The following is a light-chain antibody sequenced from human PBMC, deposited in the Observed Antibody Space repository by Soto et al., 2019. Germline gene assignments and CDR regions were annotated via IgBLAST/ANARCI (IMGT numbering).Light chain of an antibody. CDR2: GAS. CDR3: QQYNTWVFT. J-gene: IGKJ3*01. CDR1: QSVSNN. V-gene: IGKV3-15*01. Sequence: EIVMTQSPATLSVSPGERATLSCRASQSVSNNLAWYQQKPGQAPRLLIYGASTRATGIPARFSGSGSGTELTLTIRRLQSEDFAVYYCQQYNTWVFTFGPGTKVDIK.